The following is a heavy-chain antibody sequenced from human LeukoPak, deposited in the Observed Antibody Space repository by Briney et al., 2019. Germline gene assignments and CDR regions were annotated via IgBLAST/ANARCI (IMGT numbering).Heavy chain of an antibody. CDR2: INLNSGGT. Sequence: GASVKVTCKASGYTFTGYYMHWVRQGPGQGLELMGGINLNSGGTNYAQKFQGKVTLTRDTSISTAYMELRRLRSDDTAVYYCARKPYDYVWGSYPGGGYFDYWGQGTLVTVSS. CDR3: ARKPYDYVWGSYPGGGYFDY. J-gene: IGHJ4*02. V-gene: IGHV1-2*02. CDR1: GYTFTGYY. D-gene: IGHD3-16*02.